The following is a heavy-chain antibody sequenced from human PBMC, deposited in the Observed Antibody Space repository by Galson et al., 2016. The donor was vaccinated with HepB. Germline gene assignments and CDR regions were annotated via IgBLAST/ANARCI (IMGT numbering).Heavy chain of an antibody. CDR3: ARAYCLNGACHSGYYFEY. Sequence: SVKVSCKASGYIFTHYVIHWVRQAPGQRPECMGWIFPGNGNTEYSPKFQGRVTITRDTSASAASMELRSLRSEDTAVYYCARAYCLNGACHSGYYFEYWGQGTLVTASS. D-gene: IGHD2-8*01. CDR2: IFPGNGNT. CDR1: GYIFTHYV. J-gene: IGHJ4*02. V-gene: IGHV1-3*01.